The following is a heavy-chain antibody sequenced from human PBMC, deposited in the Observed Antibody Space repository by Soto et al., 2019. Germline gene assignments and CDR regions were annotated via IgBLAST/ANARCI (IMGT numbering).Heavy chain of an antibody. V-gene: IGHV3-53*01. D-gene: IGHD3-22*01. CDR1: GFTVSSNY. J-gene: IGHJ6*02. CDR2: IYSGGST. CDR3: ARDRYYYDSSGYYHNYGMDV. Sequence: PGVSLSLSCAASGFTVSSNYMSWVRQAPGKGLDWVSVIYSGGSTYYADSVKGRFTISRDNSKNTLYLQMNSLRAEDTAVYYCARDRYYYDSSGYYHNYGMDVWGQGTTVTVSS.